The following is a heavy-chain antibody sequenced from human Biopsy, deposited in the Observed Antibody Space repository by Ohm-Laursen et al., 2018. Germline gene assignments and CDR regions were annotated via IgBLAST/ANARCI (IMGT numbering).Heavy chain of an antibody. D-gene: IGHD3-16*01. CDR1: RDSISNYY. CDR2: IYYTGST. Sequence: TLSLTCTVSRDSISNYYWTWTRQSPGKGLEWIGNIYYTGSTNYNPSVKSRVTISVDTSKNQLSLKLNSVTAADTAVYFCARDSRGGHLNTTLITGKNLDSWGQGILVTVSS. CDR3: ARDSRGGHLNTTLITGKNLDS. V-gene: IGHV4-59*01. J-gene: IGHJ4*02.